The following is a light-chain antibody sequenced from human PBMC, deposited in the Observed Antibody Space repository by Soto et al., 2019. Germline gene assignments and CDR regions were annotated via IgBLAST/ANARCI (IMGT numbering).Light chain of an antibody. CDR1: QSLGSDY. CDR3: QLYGTSRT. Sequence: ETVLTQSPGTLSLSPGESATLSCRASQSLGSDYLAWYQQKPGQAPRLLIYGVSSRATDIPDRFSGSGSGTDFTLTISRLEQEDFAMYYCQLYGTSRTFGQGTKVEI. V-gene: IGKV3-20*01. J-gene: IGKJ1*01. CDR2: GVS.